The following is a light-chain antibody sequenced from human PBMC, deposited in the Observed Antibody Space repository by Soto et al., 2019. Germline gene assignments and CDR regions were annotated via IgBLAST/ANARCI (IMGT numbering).Light chain of an antibody. V-gene: IGLV1-36*01. CDR2: YDD. CDR3: AAWDDSLNGVV. Sequence: QSVLTQPPSVSEAPRQRVTISCSGGSSNIGINAVNWYQQLPGKAPKLLIYYDDLLPSGVSDRFSGSKSGTSASLAISGLQSDDEARYYCAAWDDSLNGVVFGGGTKLTVL. J-gene: IGLJ2*01. CDR1: SSNIGINA.